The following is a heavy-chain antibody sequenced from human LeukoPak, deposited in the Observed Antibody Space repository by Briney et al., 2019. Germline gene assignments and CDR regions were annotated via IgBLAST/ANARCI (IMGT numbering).Heavy chain of an antibody. V-gene: IGHV3-21*03. D-gene: IGHD6-19*01. CDR1: GFSFSFSN. CDR3: ARDRDSGGLYGGADL. CDR2: ISSTNGHT. Sequence: GGSLRLSCAASGFSFSFSNMNWVRQAPGKGLEWVSYISSTNGHTYYADSVNGRFTISRDTAKNSLYLQMNSLRVEDTAIYFCARDRDSGGLYGGADLWGQGVLVTVSA. J-gene: IGHJ5*02.